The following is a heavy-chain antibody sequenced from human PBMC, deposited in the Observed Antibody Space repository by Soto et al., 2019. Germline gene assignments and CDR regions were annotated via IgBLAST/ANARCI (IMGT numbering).Heavy chain of an antibody. V-gene: IGHV1-69*13. CDR3: ARDRDSSGYYSRFDY. J-gene: IGHJ4*02. D-gene: IGHD3-22*01. CDR2: IIPIFGTA. Sequence: SVKVSCKASGGTVSSYAISWVRQAPGQGLEWMGGIIPIFGTANYAQKFQGRVTITADESTSTAYMELSSLRSEDTAVYYCARDRDSSGYYSRFDYWGQGTLVTVSS. CDR1: GGTVSSYA.